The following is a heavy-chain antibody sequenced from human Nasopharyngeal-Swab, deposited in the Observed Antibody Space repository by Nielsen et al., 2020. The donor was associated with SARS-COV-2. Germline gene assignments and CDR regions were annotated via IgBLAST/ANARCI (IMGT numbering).Heavy chain of an antibody. CDR3: ARDSTSKYFDGSGYSFDS. J-gene: IGHJ4*02. D-gene: IGHD3-22*01. V-gene: IGHV3-21*01. CDR2: ITSSSRYI. CDR1: GFTFSSYS. Sequence: GESLKISCAVSGFTFSSYSMSWVRQAPGKGLEWVSLITSSSRYIYYADSVKGRFIISRDNAKNFLYLQMNSLRAEDTAVYYCARDSTSKYFDGSGYSFDSWGQGTLVTVSS.